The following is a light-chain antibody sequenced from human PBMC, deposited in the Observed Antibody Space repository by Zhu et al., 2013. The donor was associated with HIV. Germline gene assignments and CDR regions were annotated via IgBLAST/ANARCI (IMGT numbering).Light chain of an antibody. CDR1: QSVSSK. Sequence: EIVMTQSPATLSVSPGERATLSCRASQSVSSKLAWYQQRPGQAPRLLLYGASNRATGIPARFRGSGSGTEFTLTISSLQSEDFAVYYCQQYDTSPLTFGGGTTVEIK. V-gene: IGKV3-15*01. CDR2: GAS. J-gene: IGKJ4*01. CDR3: QQYDTSPLT.